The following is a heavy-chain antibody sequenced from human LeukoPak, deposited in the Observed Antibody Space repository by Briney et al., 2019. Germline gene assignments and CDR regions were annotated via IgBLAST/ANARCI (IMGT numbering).Heavy chain of an antibody. V-gene: IGHV3-23*01. CDR1: RFTFSSYA. CDR2: ISGSGDSR. D-gene: IGHD3-3*01. J-gene: IGHJ4*02. CDR3: AKNQYYDFWSGYGGGYFDY. Sequence: PGGSLRLSCAASRFTFSSYAMSWVSQAPGKGLEWVSAISGSGDSRYYADSVKARFTISRDNSKNPLYLQTNSLRAEDTAVYYCAKNQYYDFWSGYGGGYFDYWGQGTLATVSS.